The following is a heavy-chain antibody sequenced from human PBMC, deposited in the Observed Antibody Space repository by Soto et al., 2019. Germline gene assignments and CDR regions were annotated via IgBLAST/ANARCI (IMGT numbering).Heavy chain of an antibody. CDR2: INPSGGST. Sequence: ASVKVSCKASGDTFTSYYMHWVRQAPGQGLEWMGIINPSGGSTSYAQKFQGRVTMTRDTSTSTVYMELSSLRSEDTAVYYCASHVGLRDAFDIWGQGTMVTVSS. V-gene: IGHV1-46*03. J-gene: IGHJ3*02. CDR3: ASHVGLRDAFDI. CDR1: GDTFTSYY.